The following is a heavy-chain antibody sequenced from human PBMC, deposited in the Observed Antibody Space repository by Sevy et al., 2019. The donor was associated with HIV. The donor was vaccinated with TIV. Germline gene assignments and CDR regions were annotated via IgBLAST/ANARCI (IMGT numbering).Heavy chain of an antibody. CDR3: AKGEVGQCYYGSGSLFDY. J-gene: IGHJ4*02. CDR1: GFTFSTYA. Sequence: GGSLRLSCAVSGFTFSTYAMNWVRQAPGKGLEWVSAISGSGSSTYYADSVKGRFTISRDNSQNTLYLQMNSLRAEDTAIYYCAKGEVGQCYYGSGSLFDYWGQGTLVTVSS. CDR2: ISGSGSST. V-gene: IGHV3-23*01. D-gene: IGHD3-10*01.